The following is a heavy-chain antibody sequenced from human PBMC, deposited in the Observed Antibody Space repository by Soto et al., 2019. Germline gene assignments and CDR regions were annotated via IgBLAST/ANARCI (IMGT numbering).Heavy chain of an antibody. D-gene: IGHD2-15*01. CDR3: ARGKKGKLPLGWFDP. Sequence: SVKVSCKASGGTFSSYAISWVRQAPGRGLEWVGGIIPIFGTANYAQKFQGRVTITADKSTSTAYMELSSLRSADTAVYYCARGKKGKLPLGWFDPWGQGTLVTVSS. CDR1: GGTFSSYA. CDR2: IIPIFGTA. V-gene: IGHV1-69*06. J-gene: IGHJ5*02.